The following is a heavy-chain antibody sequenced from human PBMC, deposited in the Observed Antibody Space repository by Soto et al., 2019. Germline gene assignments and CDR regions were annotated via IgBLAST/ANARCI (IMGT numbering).Heavy chain of an antibody. CDR3: AHSHRYCSGGSCYSGGSFDY. CDR2: IYWDDDK. J-gene: IGHJ4*02. Sequence: QITLKESGPPLVKPTQTLTLTCTFSGFSLSTSGVGVGWIRQPPGKALEWLALIYWDDDKRYSPSLKSRLTITKDTSKNPVVLTMTNMDPVDTATYYCAHSHRYCSGGSCYSGGSFDYWGQGTLVTVSS. V-gene: IGHV2-5*02. D-gene: IGHD2-15*01. CDR1: GFSLSTSGVG.